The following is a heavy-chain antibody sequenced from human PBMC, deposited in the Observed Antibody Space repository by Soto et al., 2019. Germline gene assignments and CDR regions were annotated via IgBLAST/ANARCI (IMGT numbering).Heavy chain of an antibody. CDR1: GGSFSGYY. J-gene: IGHJ6*02. CDR2: INHSGST. Sequence: ASETLSLTCAVYGGSFSGYYWSWIRQPPGKGLEWIGEINHSGSTNYNPSLKSRVTISVDTSKNQFSLKLSSVTAADTAVYYCARAPYYDILTGYLIHYYGMDVWGQGTTVTVSS. V-gene: IGHV4-34*01. CDR3: ARAPYYDILTGYLIHYYGMDV. D-gene: IGHD3-9*01.